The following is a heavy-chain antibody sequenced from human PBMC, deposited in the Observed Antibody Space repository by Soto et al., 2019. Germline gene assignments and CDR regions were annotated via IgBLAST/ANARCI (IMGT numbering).Heavy chain of an antibody. J-gene: IGHJ3*02. CDR3: ARGRLRSCSGRSCERAVFDI. Sequence: QVQLQQWGAGLLKPSETLSLTCAVYGGSFSGYYWNWIRQPPGKGLEWIGDLNLCGSTNYNASLKSRVSISVDTSKNQFSLKLSSVTAADTAVYYCARGRLRSCSGRSCERAVFDIWGQGTMATVS. CDR1: GGSFSGYY. CDR2: LNLCGST. D-gene: IGHD2-15*01. V-gene: IGHV4-34*01.